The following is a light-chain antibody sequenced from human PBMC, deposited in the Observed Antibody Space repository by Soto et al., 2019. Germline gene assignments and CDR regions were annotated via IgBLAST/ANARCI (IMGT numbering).Light chain of an antibody. CDR3: QSYDSSLRVV. Sequence: QSVLTQPPSVSGAPGQRVTISCTGSSSNIGAGYDVHWYQQLPGTAPKLLIYGNSNRPSGVPDRFSGSKSGTSASLAITGLQAEDEADYYCQSYDSSLRVVFGGRTKLTVL. V-gene: IGLV1-40*01. CDR2: GNS. J-gene: IGLJ2*01. CDR1: SSNIGAGYD.